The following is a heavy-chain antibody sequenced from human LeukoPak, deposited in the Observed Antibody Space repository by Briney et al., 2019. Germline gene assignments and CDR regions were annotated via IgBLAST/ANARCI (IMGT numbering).Heavy chain of an antibody. CDR2: IYTCGST. CDR1: GDSISSYY. V-gene: IGHV4-4*07. D-gene: IGHD6-19*01. Sequence: SETLSLTSTDPGDSISSYYWRWIRQPAGKGREWIGRIYTCGSTNYNPSLKSRVTISVDTSKNQFSLKLSSVTAADTAVYYCARQYSSGWYGVDYWGQGTLVTASS. CDR3: ARQYSSGWYGVDY. J-gene: IGHJ4*02.